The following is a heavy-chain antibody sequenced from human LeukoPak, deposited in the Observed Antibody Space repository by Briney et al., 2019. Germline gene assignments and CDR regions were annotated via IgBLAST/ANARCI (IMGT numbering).Heavy chain of an antibody. CDR2: IRYDGSNK. Sequence: GGSLRLSCAASGFTFSSYSMNWVRQAPGKGLEWVAFIRYDGSNKYYADSVKGRFTISRDNSKNTLYLQMNSLRAEDTAVYYCAKEREAVIAYYYFDYWGQGTLVTVSS. CDR1: GFTFSSYS. V-gene: IGHV3-30*02. CDR3: AKEREAVIAYYYFDY. D-gene: IGHD2-21*01. J-gene: IGHJ4*02.